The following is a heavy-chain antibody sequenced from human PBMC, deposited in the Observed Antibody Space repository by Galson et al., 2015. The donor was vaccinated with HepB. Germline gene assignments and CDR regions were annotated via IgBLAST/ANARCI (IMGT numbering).Heavy chain of an antibody. V-gene: IGHV3-23*01. Sequence: SLRLSCAASGFTFTSSAMSWVRQAPGKGLEWVSGISTSGSSTYYADSVKGRFTISRDNSKNTLYLQMNSLRDEDTAIYYCAKVLNLVIMYFDFWGQGTLVTVSS. CDR2: ISTSGSST. CDR1: GFTFTSSA. D-gene: IGHD3-10*01. CDR3: AKVLNLVIMYFDF. J-gene: IGHJ4*02.